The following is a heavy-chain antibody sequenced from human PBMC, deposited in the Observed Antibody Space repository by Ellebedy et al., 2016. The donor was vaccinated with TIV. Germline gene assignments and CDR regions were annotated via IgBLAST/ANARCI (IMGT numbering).Heavy chain of an antibody. CDR2: ISTYNGNT. CDR3: AREGYYYDTSGYYGGDFYYGMDI. CDR1: GYTFTTDG. D-gene: IGHD3-22*01. J-gene: IGHJ6*02. Sequence: ASVKVSCXASGYTFTTDGISWVRQAPGQGLQWLGWISTYNGNTQYAQKFQGRVTMTTDRSTSTADMELRSLRSDDTAVYYCAREGYYYDTSGYYGGDFYYGMDIWGQGTTVTVSS. V-gene: IGHV1-18*04.